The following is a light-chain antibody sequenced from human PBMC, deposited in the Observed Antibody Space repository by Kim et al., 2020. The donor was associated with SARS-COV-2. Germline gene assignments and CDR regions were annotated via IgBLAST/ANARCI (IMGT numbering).Light chain of an antibody. V-gene: IGLV2-23*02. CDR3: CSYSGTTTYVA. Sequence: ITISCTGAGSAVGGYNLISGYQHRPGKAPKLIIFEVTKRPSGVSDRFSGAKSGNSASLTISGLQAEDEADYHCCSYSGTTTYVAFGGGTKVTVL. CDR2: EVT. J-gene: IGLJ2*01. CDR1: GSAVGGYNL.